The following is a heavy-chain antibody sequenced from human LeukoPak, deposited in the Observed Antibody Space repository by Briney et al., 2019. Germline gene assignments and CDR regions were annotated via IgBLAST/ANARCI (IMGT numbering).Heavy chain of an antibody. J-gene: IGHJ4*02. CDR3: ARRRTYHKGSDFDY. Sequence: SETLSLTCTVSGSSISSSSYYWGWIRQPPGKGLEWIGGIYYSGSTYYNPSLKSRVTISVDTSKNQFSLKLSSVTAADTAVYYCARRRTYHKGSDFDYWGQGTLVTVSS. CDR1: GSSISSSSYY. V-gene: IGHV4-39*01. CDR2: IYYSGST. D-gene: IGHD2-2*01.